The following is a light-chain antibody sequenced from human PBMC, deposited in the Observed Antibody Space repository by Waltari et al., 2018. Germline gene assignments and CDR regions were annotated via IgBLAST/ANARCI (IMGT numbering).Light chain of an antibody. CDR2: AVN. J-gene: IGLJ3*02. CDR1: ISDVGGYGY. Sequence: QSALTQPASVSASPGQSITISCTGHISDVGGYGYVHWYQQHPGKAPKLIIYAVNYRPSGVYNRFAGSKSGNTSSLTISGLQVEDEADYYCSSHTTTNAVFGGETKLTVL. CDR3: SSHTTTNAV. V-gene: IGLV2-14*03.